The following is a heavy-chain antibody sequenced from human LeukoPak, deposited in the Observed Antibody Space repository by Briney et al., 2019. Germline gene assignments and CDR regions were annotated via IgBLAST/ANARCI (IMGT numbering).Heavy chain of an antibody. CDR2: ISWKSESI. Sequence: GGSLRLSCAASGFTFEDYAMYWVRQVPGKGLEWVSGISWKSESIVYADSVKGRFTISRDNAKNSLYLQMNSLRAEDTAVYYCARTLGYCSGGSCYALDAFDIWGQGTLVTVSS. J-gene: IGHJ3*02. D-gene: IGHD2-15*01. CDR1: GFTFEDYA. CDR3: ARTLGYCSGGSCYALDAFDI. V-gene: IGHV3-9*01.